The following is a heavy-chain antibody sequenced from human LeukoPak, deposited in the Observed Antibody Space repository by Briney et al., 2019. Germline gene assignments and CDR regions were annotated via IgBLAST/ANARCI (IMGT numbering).Heavy chain of an antibody. D-gene: IGHD4-17*01. J-gene: IGHJ3*02. Sequence: SETLSLTCIVSGDSIRSDYWSCIRQPPGKGLEWIGRIYYTGSTNYNPSLRSRVTISVDTSKNQFSLKLSSVTAADTAVYYCARDLRGDYGAFDIWGQGTMVTVSS. V-gene: IGHV4-59*01. CDR3: ARDLRGDYGAFDI. CDR1: GDSIRSDY. CDR2: IYYTGST.